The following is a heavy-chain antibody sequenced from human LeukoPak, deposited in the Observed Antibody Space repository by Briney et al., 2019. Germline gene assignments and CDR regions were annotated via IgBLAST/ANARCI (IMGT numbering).Heavy chain of an antibody. Sequence: ASVKVSCKASGGTFSSYAISWVRQAPGQGLEWMGRIIPIFGIANYAQKFQGRVTITADKSTSTAYMELSSLRSGDTAVYYCARVGVLAAAGHFDYWGQGTLVTVSS. V-gene: IGHV1-69*04. J-gene: IGHJ4*02. CDR2: IIPIFGIA. CDR3: ARVGVLAAAGHFDY. D-gene: IGHD6-13*01. CDR1: GGTFSSYA.